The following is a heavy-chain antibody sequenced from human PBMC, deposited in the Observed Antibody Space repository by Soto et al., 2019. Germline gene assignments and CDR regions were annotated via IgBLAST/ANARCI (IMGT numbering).Heavy chain of an antibody. CDR2: ISSGSDYI. J-gene: IGHJ3*01. CDR1: GFTFSSYS. Sequence: EVQLVESGGGLVKPGGSLRLSCAASGFTFSSYSMNWVRQAPGKGLEWVSSISSGSDYIFYADSVKGRFTISRDNAKNSLFLQMNSLTAEDTEVYYSARSPVGDAFNVWGQGTVVTVSS. CDR3: ARSPVGDAFNV. V-gene: IGHV3-21*01.